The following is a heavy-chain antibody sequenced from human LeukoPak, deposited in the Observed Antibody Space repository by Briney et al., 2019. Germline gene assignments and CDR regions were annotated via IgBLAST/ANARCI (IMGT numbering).Heavy chain of an antibody. Sequence: PGGSLRLSCAASGFTSSSYWMSWVRQAPGTGLEWVANIKQDGSEKYYVDSVKGRFTISRDNAKHSLYLQMNSLRVEDTAVYYCAKLAKYFYGSETYYFFEHWGQGTPVTASS. D-gene: IGHD3-10*01. CDR1: GFTSSSYW. J-gene: IGHJ4*02. CDR2: IKQDGSEK. CDR3: AKLAKYFYGSETYYFFEH. V-gene: IGHV3-7*01.